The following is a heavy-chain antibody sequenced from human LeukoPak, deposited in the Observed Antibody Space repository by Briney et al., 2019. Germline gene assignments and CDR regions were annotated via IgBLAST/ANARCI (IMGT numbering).Heavy chain of an antibody. CDR3: ARVKSQRITIFGVVIRISNSFDP. CDR2: MNPNSDNT. Sequence: GASVKVSCKASGYTFTSYDINWVRLATGQGLEWMGWMNPNSDNTGYAQKFQGRVTTTRNTSISTAYMEMSSLRSEDTAVYYCARVKSQRITIFGVVIRISNSFDPWGQGTLVTVSS. J-gene: IGHJ5*02. CDR1: GYTFTSYD. V-gene: IGHV1-8*01. D-gene: IGHD3-3*01.